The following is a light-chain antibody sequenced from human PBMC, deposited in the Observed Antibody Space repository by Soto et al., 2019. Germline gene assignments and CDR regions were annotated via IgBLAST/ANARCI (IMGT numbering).Light chain of an antibody. Sequence: QSVLTQPPSVSGAPGQRVTISCTGSSSNVGAVYDVHWYQQLPGTAPQLLIYGNSKRPSGVSERFSGSKSGTPASLAITGLPAEDEADYYCQSYDSSLSVVFGGGTKLTVL. J-gene: IGLJ2*01. CDR3: QSYDSSLSVV. CDR1: SSNVGAVYD. CDR2: GNS. V-gene: IGLV1-40*01.